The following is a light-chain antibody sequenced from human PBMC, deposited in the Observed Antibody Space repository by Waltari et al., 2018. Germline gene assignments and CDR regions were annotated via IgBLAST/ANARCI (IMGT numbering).Light chain of an antibody. J-gene: IGLJ3*02. Sequence: QSAPTQPASVSGSPGQSITISCTGTNSDVGRYNLVSWYQQHPDKAPKLIIYDVTERPSGVSVRLSGSKSGNTASLTISGLQAEDEADYYCCSYAGSFTWVFGGGTKLTVL. CDR2: DVT. CDR1: NSDVGRYNL. CDR3: CSYAGSFTWV. V-gene: IGLV2-23*02.